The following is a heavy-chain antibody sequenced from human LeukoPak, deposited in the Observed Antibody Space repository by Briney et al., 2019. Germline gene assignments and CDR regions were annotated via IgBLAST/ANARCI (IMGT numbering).Heavy chain of an antibody. V-gene: IGHV3-21*01. CDR1: GFTFSSYS. D-gene: IGHD3-10*01. J-gene: IGHJ3*02. CDR3: VKDGALVRGVGDAFDI. CDR2: ISSSSSYI. Sequence: GGSLRLSCAASGFTFSSYSMNWVRQAPGKGLEWVSSISSSSSYIYYADSVKGRFTISRDNSKNTLYLQMSSLRAEDTAVYYCVKDGALVRGVGDAFDIWGQGTMVTVSS.